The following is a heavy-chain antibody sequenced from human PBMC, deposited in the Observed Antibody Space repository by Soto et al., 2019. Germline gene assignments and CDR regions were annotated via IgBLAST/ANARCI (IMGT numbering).Heavy chain of an antibody. V-gene: IGHV2-5*02. CDR3: AHKGPEDWPLDY. D-gene: IGHD3-9*01. CDR2: IYWDDSK. CDR1: GFSLSTSGVG. J-gene: IGHJ4*02. Sequence: QITLKESGPTLVRPTQTLTLTCAFSGFSLSTSGVGVGWIRQPPGKALEWLAVIYWDDSKHYSPSRRSRLTITTDTSKTQVVLTMTDMDPMDTGTYYCAHKGPEDWPLDYWGQGTLVTVSS.